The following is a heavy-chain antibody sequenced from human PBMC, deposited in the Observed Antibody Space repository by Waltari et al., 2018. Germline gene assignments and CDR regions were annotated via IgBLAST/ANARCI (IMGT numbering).Heavy chain of an antibody. CDR3: ARDKDGPGPSADY. CDR1: GFTFSSYW. Sequence: EVQLVESGGGLVQPGGSLRLSCAASGFTFSSYWMHWVRQAPGKGLVWCSRINNDGSGTWYAYSVKGRFTISRDNAKNTLYLQMSSLKAEDTAAYYCARDKDGPGPSADYWGQGSLVTVSS. V-gene: IGHV3-74*01. J-gene: IGHJ4*02. D-gene: IGHD3-10*01. CDR2: INNDGSGT.